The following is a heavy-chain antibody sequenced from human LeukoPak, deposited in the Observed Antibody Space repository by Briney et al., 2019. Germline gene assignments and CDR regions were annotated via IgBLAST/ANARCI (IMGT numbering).Heavy chain of an antibody. CDR2: IKQDGSEK. Sequence: PGGSLRLSCAASGFTFSSYWMSWVRQAPGKGLEWVANIKQDGSEKYYADSVKGRFTISRDNAKNSLYLQMNSLRAEDTAVYYCARLSSGWLSDAFDIWGQGAMVTVSS. CDR1: GFTFSSYW. CDR3: ARLSSGWLSDAFDI. D-gene: IGHD6-19*01. J-gene: IGHJ3*02. V-gene: IGHV3-7*03.